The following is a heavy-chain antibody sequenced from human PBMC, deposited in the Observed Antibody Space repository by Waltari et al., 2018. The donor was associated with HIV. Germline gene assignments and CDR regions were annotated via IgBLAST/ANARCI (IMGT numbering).Heavy chain of an antibody. CDR3: ATFGVTTGTFDY. J-gene: IGHJ4*02. CDR1: GFTFSSFS. V-gene: IGHV3-48*01. Sequence: GGSLRLSCAASGFTFSSFSMSWVRQAPGKGLEWVSYISSSGDTIYDADSVRGRFTISRDNAKNSLYLQMHSLRAEDTAVYYCATFGVTTGTFDYWGQGTLVTVSS. D-gene: IGHD4-17*01. CDR2: ISSSGDTI.